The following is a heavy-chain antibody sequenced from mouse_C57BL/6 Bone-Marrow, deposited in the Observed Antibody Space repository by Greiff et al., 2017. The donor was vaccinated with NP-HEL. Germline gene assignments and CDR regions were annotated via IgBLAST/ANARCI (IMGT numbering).Heavy chain of an antibody. CDR1: GYTFTSYT. D-gene: IGHD1-1*01. CDR2: INPSSGYT. V-gene: IGHV1-4*01. Sequence: VKLQESGAELARPGASVKMSCKASGYTFTSYTMHWVKQRPGQGLEWIGYINPSSGYTKYNQKFKDKATLTADKSSSTAYMQLSSLTSEDSAVYYCARSAYYGSSHFDYWGQGTTLTVSS. CDR3: ARSAYYGSSHFDY. J-gene: IGHJ2*01.